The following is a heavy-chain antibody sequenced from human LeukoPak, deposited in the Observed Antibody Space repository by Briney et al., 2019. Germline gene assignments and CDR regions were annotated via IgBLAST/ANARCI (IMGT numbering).Heavy chain of an antibody. Sequence: ASVKVSCKASGYTFTSYVINWVRQATGQGLEWMGWMNPNSGNTGYAQKFQGRVTMTRNTSISAAYMELSSLRSEDTAVYYCARAIRQQLVRRYYYYYYMDVWGKGTTVTVSS. CDR2: MNPNSGNT. CDR3: ARAIRQQLVRRYYYYYYMDV. D-gene: IGHD6-13*01. V-gene: IGHV1-8*01. J-gene: IGHJ6*03. CDR1: GYTFTSYV.